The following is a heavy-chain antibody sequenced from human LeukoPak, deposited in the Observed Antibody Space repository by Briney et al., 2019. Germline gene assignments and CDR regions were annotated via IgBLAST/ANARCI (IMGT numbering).Heavy chain of an antibody. D-gene: IGHD1-1*01. CDR1: GGSISSHY. CDR2: IYYSGST. Sequence: SETLSLTCTVSGGSISSHYWSWIRQPPGKGLEWIGYIYYSGSTNYNPSLKSRVTISVDTSKNQFSLKLSSVTAADTAVYYCARDPGPPYYYYMDVWGKGTTVTVS. CDR3: ARDPGPPYYYYMDV. V-gene: IGHV4-59*11. J-gene: IGHJ6*03.